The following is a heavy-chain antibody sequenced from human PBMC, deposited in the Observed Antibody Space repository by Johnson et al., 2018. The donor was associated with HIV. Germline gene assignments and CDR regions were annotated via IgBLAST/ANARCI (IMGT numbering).Heavy chain of an antibody. CDR3: ASRYGDYVLGAFDI. CDR1: GFTFSRYA. D-gene: IGHD4-17*01. CDR2: IWYDGSNK. J-gene: IGHJ3*02. V-gene: IGHV3-33*08. Sequence: QVQLVESGGGVVQPGRSLRLSCAASGFTFSRYAMHWVRQAPGKGLEWVAVIWYDGSNKYYADSVKGRFTISRDHSKNTLYLQMNSLRAEDTSVYYCASRYGDYVLGAFDILGQGTMGTVSS.